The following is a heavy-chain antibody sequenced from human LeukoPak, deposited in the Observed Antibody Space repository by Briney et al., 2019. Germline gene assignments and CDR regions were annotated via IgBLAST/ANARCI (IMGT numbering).Heavy chain of an antibody. CDR2: IYYSGST. Sequence: PSETLSLTCTVSGGSISSYYWSWIRQPPGKGLEWIRYIYYSGSTNYNPSLKSRVTISVDTSKNQFSLKLSSVTAADTAVYYCARALYDFWSGYYGAWFDPWGQGTLVTVSS. D-gene: IGHD3-3*01. J-gene: IGHJ5*02. V-gene: IGHV4-59*01. CDR1: GGSISSYY. CDR3: ARALYDFWSGYYGAWFDP.